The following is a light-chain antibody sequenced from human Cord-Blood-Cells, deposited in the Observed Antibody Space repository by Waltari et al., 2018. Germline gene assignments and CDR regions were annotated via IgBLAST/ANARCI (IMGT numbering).Light chain of an antibody. V-gene: IGKV3-20*01. CDR1: QSVSSSY. CDR3: QQYGSSPFT. J-gene: IGKJ3*01. Sequence: EIVLTHSPGTLPLSPGERATLPCRASQSVSSSYLAWYQQKPGQAPRLLIYGASSRATGIPDRFSGSGSGTDFTLTISRLEPEDFAVYYCQQYGSSPFTFGPGTKVDIK. CDR2: GAS.